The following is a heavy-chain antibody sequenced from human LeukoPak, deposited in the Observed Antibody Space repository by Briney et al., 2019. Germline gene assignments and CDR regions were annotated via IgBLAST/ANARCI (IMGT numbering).Heavy chain of an antibody. CDR2: ICDSGTST. D-gene: IGHD2-21*02. J-gene: IGHJ6*02. CDR3: AKQVCVADCYYYYGMDV. Sequence: GGSLRLSCAASGFTFRSYAMTWVRQAPGKGLEWVSSICDSGTSTYYADSVKGRFTISRDNSKNTLYLQMNSLRAEEAAVYYCAKQVCVADCYYYYGMDVWGQGTTVTVSS. CDR1: GFTFRSYA. V-gene: IGHV3-23*01.